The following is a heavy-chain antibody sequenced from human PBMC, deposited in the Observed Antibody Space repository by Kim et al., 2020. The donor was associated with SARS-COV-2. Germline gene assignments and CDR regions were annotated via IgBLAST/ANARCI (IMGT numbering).Heavy chain of an antibody. J-gene: IGHJ4*02. Sequence: GGSLRLSCEASGFTFSDYYMSWFRQAPGKGLQWVSYISRSRTYTNYADSVKGRFTISRDNAKNSLYLHMNSLRAEDTAVYYCARDLPRRKNESIALWGQGTLVTVSS. CDR1: GFTFSDYY. CDR3: ARDLPRRKNESIAL. CDR2: ISRSRTYT. D-gene: IGHD2-21*01. V-gene: IGHV3-11*05.